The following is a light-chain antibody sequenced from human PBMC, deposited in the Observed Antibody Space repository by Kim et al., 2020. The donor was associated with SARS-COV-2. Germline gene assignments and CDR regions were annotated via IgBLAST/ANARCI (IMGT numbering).Light chain of an antibody. CDR3: SAWDSSLTAWV. CDR1: TNHVGDQS. CDR2: RNN. J-gene: IGLJ3*02. Sequence: QSAPPTCTAHTNHVGDQSAARLRRTQGPPPILISHRNNNRPSGTSERLSTSRSGDTASLTITGLQPEDEADYYCSAWDSSLTAWVFGGGTQLTVL. V-gene: IGLV10-54*01.